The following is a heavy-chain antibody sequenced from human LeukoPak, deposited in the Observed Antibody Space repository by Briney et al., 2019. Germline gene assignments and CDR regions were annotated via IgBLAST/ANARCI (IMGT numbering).Heavy chain of an antibody. J-gene: IGHJ5*02. CDR1: GGSISSYY. Sequence: SETLSLTCTVSGGSISSYYWSWIRQPPGKGLEWIGYIYYSGSTNYNPSLKSRVTISVDTSKNQFSLKLSSVTAADTAVYYCARWYCSGGSCYRRLRFDPWGQGALVTVSS. CDR3: ARWYCSGGSCYRRLRFDP. D-gene: IGHD2-15*01. CDR2: IYYSGST. V-gene: IGHV4-59*08.